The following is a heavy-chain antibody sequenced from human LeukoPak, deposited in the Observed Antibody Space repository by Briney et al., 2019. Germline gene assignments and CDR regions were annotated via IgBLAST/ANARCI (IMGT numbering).Heavy chain of an antibody. CDR3: ASGYCSSTSCPDY. CDR2: ISSSSSYI. CDR1: GFTFSSYS. D-gene: IGHD2-2*03. Sequence: GGSLRLSCAASGFTFSSYSMNWVRQAPGKGLEWVSSISSSSSYIYYADSVKGRFTISRDNAKNSLYLQMNSLRAEDTAVYYCASGYCSSTSCPDYWGQGTLVTVSS. J-gene: IGHJ4*02. V-gene: IGHV3-21*01.